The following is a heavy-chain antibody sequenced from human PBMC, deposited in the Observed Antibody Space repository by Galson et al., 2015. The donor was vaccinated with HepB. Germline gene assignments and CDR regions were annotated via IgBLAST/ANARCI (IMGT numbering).Heavy chain of an antibody. V-gene: IGHV3-30*19. Sequence: SLRLSCATSGFTLSSYGMHWVRQAPGKGLEWVAVISYDGRNYYYADSVKGRFTISRDNSKNTLSLQMNGLGPEDTAMYYCARAQFGHYFGSGSPFDSWGQGTLVTVSS. CDR2: ISYDGRNY. CDR3: ARAQFGHYFGSGSPFDS. J-gene: IGHJ4*02. CDR1: GFTLSSYG. D-gene: IGHD3-10*01.